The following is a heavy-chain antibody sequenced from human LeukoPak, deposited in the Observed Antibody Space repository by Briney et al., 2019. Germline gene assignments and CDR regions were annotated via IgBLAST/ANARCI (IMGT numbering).Heavy chain of an antibody. D-gene: IGHD2-21*02. CDR1: GFTFSSYG. V-gene: IGHV3-30*18. CDR3: AKASVTLNWFDP. Sequence: GGSLRLSCADSGFTFSSYGMHWIRQAPGKGLEWVAVISYDGSNKYYADSVKGRFTISRDNSKNTLYLQMNSLRAEDTAVYYCAKASVTLNWFDPWGQGTLVTVSS. CDR2: ISYDGSNK. J-gene: IGHJ5*02.